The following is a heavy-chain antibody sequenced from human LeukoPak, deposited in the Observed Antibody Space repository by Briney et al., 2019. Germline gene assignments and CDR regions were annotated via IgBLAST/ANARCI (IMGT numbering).Heavy chain of an antibody. D-gene: IGHD3-22*01. CDR1: GLTFGDAW. CDR2: ITSSEAT. Sequence: GGSLRLSCAASGLTFGDAWMSWVRQAPGKGLEWVARITSSEATDYAAPVRGRFTISRDDSKATLYLQMDSLETEDTAIYYCTTYRYSYGSTGYSYFDYWGQGVLVTVSS. V-gene: IGHV3-15*01. CDR3: TTYRYSYGSTGYSYFDY. J-gene: IGHJ4*02.